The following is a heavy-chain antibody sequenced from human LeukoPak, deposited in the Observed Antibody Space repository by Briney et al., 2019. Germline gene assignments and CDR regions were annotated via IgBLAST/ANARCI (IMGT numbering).Heavy chain of an antibody. J-gene: IGHJ6*02. Sequence: PGGSLRLSCAASGFTFSSYAMHWVRQAPGKGLEWVAVISYDGSNKYYADSVKGRFTISRDNSKNTLYLQMNSLRAEDTAVYYCARVREDSMDVWGQGTTVTVSS. CDR2: ISYDGSNK. D-gene: IGHD1-26*01. CDR3: ARVREDSMDV. CDR1: GFTFSSYA. V-gene: IGHV3-30-3*01.